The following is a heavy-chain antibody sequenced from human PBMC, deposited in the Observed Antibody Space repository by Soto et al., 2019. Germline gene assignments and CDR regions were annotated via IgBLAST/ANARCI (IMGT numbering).Heavy chain of an antibody. J-gene: IGHJ6*02. CDR1: GGSISSGGYY. CDR3: AREGYYYYSSVLRKLYGMDG. CDR2: IYYSGST. D-gene: IGHD3-22*01. Sequence: PSETLSLTCTVSGGSISSGGYYWSWIRQHPGKGLEWIGYIYYSGSTYYNPSLKSRVTISVDTSKNQFSLKLSSVTAADTAVYYCAREGYYYYSSVLRKLYGMDGWGQGTTVTVSS. V-gene: IGHV4-31*03.